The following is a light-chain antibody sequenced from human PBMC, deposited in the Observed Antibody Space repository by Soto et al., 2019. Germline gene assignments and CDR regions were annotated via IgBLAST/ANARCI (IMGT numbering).Light chain of an antibody. CDR2: DAS. J-gene: IGKJ5*01. V-gene: IGKV1-33*01. CDR3: QQYENLHT. Sequence: DIKRAQSRTSVSASPGDSVTITFQASQNINNYLNWYQQKPGRAPQLLIYDASNLEAGVPSRFRGSGSGTDSTFTIRRLQPEDIATYYCQQYENLHTFGQGTRLEIK. CDR1: QNINNY.